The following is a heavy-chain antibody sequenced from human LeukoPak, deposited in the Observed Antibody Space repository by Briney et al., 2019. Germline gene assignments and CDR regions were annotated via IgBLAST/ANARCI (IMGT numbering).Heavy chain of an antibody. V-gene: IGHV1-8*01. Sequence: ASVKVSCKASAYTFTSYDINWVRQATGQGLEWMGWMNPNSGNTGYAQKFQGRVTMTRYTPISTAYMELSSLTSEDTAVYYCARVREVWWNPHDAFDIWGQGTRVTVSS. J-gene: IGHJ3*02. CDR1: AYTFTSYD. D-gene: IGHD2-21*01. CDR3: ARVREVWWNPHDAFDI. CDR2: MNPNSGNT.